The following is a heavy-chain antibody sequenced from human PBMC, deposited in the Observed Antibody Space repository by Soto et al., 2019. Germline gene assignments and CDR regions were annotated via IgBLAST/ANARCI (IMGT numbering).Heavy chain of an antibody. CDR2: MNQDGSEK. D-gene: IGHD5-18*01. Sequence: GGSLILSCAASGFTFSSYWMSWVRQTPGEGLEWVANMNQDGSEKYYADSVKGRFTVSRDNANNSLYLEMNNLRADDTAVYFCARDRDTYGHGFFDYWGRGALVTVSS. CDR1: GFTFSSYW. V-gene: IGHV3-7*03. J-gene: IGHJ4*02. CDR3: ARDRDTYGHGFFDY.